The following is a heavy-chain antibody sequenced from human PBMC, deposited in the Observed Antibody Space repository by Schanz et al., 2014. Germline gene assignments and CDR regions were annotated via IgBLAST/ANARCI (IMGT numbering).Heavy chain of an antibody. Sequence: QIQLVQSGPEAKKPGATVKVSCKASGYIFINSGISWVRQAPGQGLEWMGWTSVYNHNKEYDQKFQGRVTMTTDTSTSTAYMALTDLRSDDTAVYYCAKAEYDILTDSYSRLDPWGQGTLVTVSS. J-gene: IGHJ5*02. CDR1: GYIFINSG. V-gene: IGHV1-18*01. D-gene: IGHD3-9*01. CDR2: TSVYNHNK. CDR3: AKAEYDILTDSYSRLDP.